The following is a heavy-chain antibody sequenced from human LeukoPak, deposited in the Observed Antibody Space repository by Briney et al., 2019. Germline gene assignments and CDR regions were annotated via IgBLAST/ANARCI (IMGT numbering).Heavy chain of an antibody. V-gene: IGHV1-69*04. CDR3: ARVIPPGYCSSTSCYRDYYYYYYGMDV. D-gene: IGHD2-2*02. J-gene: IGHJ6*02. CDR1: GGTFSSYA. CDR2: IIPILGIA. Sequence: GASVKVSCKASGGTFSSYAISWVRQAPGQGLEWMGRIIPILGIANYAQKFQGRVTITADKSTSTAYMELSSLRSEDTAVYSCARVIPPGYCSSTSCYRDYYYYYYGMDVWGQGTTVTVSS.